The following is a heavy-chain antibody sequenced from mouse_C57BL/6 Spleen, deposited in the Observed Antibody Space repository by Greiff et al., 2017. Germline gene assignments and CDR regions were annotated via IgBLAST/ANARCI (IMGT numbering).Heavy chain of an antibody. CDR1: GYTFTSYW. Sequence: QVQLQQPGAALVKPGASVKLSCKASGYTFTSYWMHWVKQRPGRGLEWIGRIAPNSSGTKYNEKFKSKATLTVDKPSSTAYIQLSSLTSEDSAVYYCAQLGYFDGWGTGTTVTVSS. V-gene: IGHV1-72*01. CDR2: IAPNSSGT. J-gene: IGHJ1*03. D-gene: IGHD4-1*02. CDR3: AQLGYFDG.